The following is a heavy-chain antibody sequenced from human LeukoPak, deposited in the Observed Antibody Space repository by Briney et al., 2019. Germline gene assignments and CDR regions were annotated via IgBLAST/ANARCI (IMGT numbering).Heavy chain of an antibody. CDR1: GFTFSSYS. Sequence: PGGSLRLPCAASGFTFSSYSMNWVRQAPGKGLEWVSYISSSSSTIYYADSVKGRFTISRDNAKNSLYLQMNSLRAEDTAVYYCARWEYYYDSSGYLEDYWGQGTLVTVSS. V-gene: IGHV3-48*01. J-gene: IGHJ4*02. D-gene: IGHD3-22*01. CDR3: ARWEYYYDSSGYLEDY. CDR2: ISSSSSTI.